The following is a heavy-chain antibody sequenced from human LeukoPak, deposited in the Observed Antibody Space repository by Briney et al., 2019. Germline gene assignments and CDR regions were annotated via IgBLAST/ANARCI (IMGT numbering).Heavy chain of an antibody. V-gene: IGHV3-23*01. CDR3: AKGAYDFWIGSSDYYMDV. CDR1: GFTFSSYA. J-gene: IGHJ6*03. D-gene: IGHD3-3*01. Sequence: GGSLRLSCAASGFTFSSYAMSWVRQTPGKGLEWVSSISDSGGNTFYADSVKGRFTISRDNSKNTLYLHMNSLRAEDTAVYYCAKGAYDFWIGSSDYYMDVWGKGTTVTVSS. CDR2: ISDSGGNT.